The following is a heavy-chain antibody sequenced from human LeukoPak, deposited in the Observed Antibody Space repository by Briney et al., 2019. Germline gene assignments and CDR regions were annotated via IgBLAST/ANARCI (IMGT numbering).Heavy chain of an antibody. Sequence: PSETLSLTCTVSGGSISSYYWSWIRQPPGKGLEWIGYIYYSGSTNHNPSLKSRVTISVDTSKNQFSLKLSSVTAADTAVYYCARTTYYYDSSGYSHWGQGTLVTVSS. CDR3: ARTTYYYDSSGYSH. V-gene: IGHV4-59*01. CDR2: IYYSGST. D-gene: IGHD3-22*01. CDR1: GGSISSYY. J-gene: IGHJ4*02.